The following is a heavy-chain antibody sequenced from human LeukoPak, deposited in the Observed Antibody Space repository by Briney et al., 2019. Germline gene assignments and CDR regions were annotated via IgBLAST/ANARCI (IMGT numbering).Heavy chain of an antibody. J-gene: IGHJ6*02. CDR1: GDSVSSNSAA. Sequence: SQTLSLTCAISGDSVSSNSAAWNWIRQSPSRGLEWLGRTYYRSKWYNDYAVSVKSRITINPDTSKNQFSLQLNSVTPEDTAVYYCARSLRLGELTGFYYYYYGMDVWGQGTTVTVSS. CDR2: TYYRSKWYN. D-gene: IGHD3-16*01. CDR3: ARSLRLGELTGFYYYYYGMDV. V-gene: IGHV6-1*01.